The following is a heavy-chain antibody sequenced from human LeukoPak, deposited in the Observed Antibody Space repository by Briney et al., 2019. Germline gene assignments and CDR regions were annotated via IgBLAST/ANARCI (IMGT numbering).Heavy chain of an antibody. D-gene: IGHD3-10*02. CDR1: GFTFSIYG. CDR3: AELGITMIGGV. J-gene: IGHJ6*04. V-gene: IGHV3-23*01. Sequence: GGSLRLSCAASGFTFSIYGMSWVRQAPGKGLEWVSAISGSGDSTYYADSVKGRFTISRDNSKNTLYLQMNSLRAEDTAVYYCAELGITMIGGVWGKGTTVTISS. CDR2: ISGSGDST.